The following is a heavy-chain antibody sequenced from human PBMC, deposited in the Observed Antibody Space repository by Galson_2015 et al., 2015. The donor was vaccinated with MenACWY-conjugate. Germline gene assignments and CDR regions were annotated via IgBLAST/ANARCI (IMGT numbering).Heavy chain of an antibody. Sequence: SLRLSCAAAGFTFINYAMSWVRQAPGKGLEWVTGISGSGDITSYADSVKGHFTISRDNSKNTLYLQMNSLRAEDTAIYYCVKDKVPMARNRRDEYWGQGTLVTVSS. J-gene: IGHJ4*02. CDR2: ISGSGDIT. CDR3: VKDKVPMARNRRDEY. D-gene: IGHD5-24*01. CDR1: GFTFINYA. V-gene: IGHV3-23*01.